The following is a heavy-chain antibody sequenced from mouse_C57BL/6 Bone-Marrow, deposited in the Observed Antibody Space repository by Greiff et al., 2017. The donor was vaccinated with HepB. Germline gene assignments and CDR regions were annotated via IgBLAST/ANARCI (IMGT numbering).Heavy chain of an antibody. CDR2: IDPENGDT. Sequence: VQLKESGAELVRPGASVKLSCTASGFNIKDDYMHWVKQRPEQGLEWIGWIDPENGDTEYASKFQGKATITADTSSNTAYLQLSSLTSEDTAVYYCTGDSNYEYWGQGTLVTVSA. D-gene: IGHD2-5*01. CDR1: GFNIKDDY. CDR3: TGDSNYEY. J-gene: IGHJ3*01. V-gene: IGHV14-4*01.